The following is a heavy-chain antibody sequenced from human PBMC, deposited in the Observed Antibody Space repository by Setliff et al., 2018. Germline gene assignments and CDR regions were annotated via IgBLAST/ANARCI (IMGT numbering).Heavy chain of an antibody. J-gene: IGHJ4*02. CDR2: IRHDGTNE. D-gene: IGHD3-22*01. CDR3: AKDTHYYASSGYYCFDY. V-gene: IGHV3-30*02. Sequence: GGSLRLSCAASGFTPGMYGVHWVRQAPGKGLEWLAYIRHDGTNENYADSVKGRFTISRDNSRNTLFLQMNSLRTEDTAVYYCAKDTHYYASSGYYCFDYWGQGTLGTVS. CDR1: GFTPGMYG.